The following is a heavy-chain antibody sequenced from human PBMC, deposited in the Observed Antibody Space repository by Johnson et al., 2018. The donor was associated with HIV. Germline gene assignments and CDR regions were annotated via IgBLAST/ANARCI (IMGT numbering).Heavy chain of an antibody. D-gene: IGHD2-15*01. CDR3: TTPGDRWYTLVGEAAFDI. V-gene: IGHV3-15*01. J-gene: IGHJ3*02. Sequence: VQLVESVGGLVKPGGSLRLSCVASGFTFTNAWMSWVRQAPGKGLEWVGRIKSVSDDETKDYGSPVKGRFTISRDDSSNTLYLQMNGLKTEDTAVYYCTTPGDRWYTLVGEAAFDIWGQGTMVTVSS. CDR1: GFTFTNAW. CDR2: IKSVSDDETK.